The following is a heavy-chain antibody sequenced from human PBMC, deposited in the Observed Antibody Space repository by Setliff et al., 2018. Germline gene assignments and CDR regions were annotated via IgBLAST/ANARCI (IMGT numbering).Heavy chain of an antibody. V-gene: IGHV1-18*01. CDR2: SSAYNGKT. CDR3: ARDLGDLVATILSFFDY. Sequence: ASVKVSCKSSGYTFTSYGISWMRQAPGQGLEWMGWSSAYNGKTQYAQKFRGRVTMTTDTSTSTAYMELMSLTSDDTALYFCARDLGDLVATILSFFDYWGQGTLVTVS. CDR1: GYTFTSYG. J-gene: IGHJ4*02. D-gene: IGHD5-12*01.